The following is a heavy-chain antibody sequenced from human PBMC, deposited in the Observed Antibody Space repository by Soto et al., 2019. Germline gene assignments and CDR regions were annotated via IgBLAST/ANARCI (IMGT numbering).Heavy chain of an antibody. D-gene: IGHD7-27*01. CDR1: GGSISSYY. CDR3: ARRWGSYFDS. V-gene: IGHV4-59*08. J-gene: IGHJ4*02. CDR2: IYYSGST. Sequence: QVQLQESGPGLVKPSETLSLTCTVSGGSISSYYWSWIRQPPGKGLEWIGYIYYSGSTNYNPSLKRRVTISVDTSKNQFSLKLSSVTAADTAVYYCARRWGSYFDSWGQGTLVTVSS.